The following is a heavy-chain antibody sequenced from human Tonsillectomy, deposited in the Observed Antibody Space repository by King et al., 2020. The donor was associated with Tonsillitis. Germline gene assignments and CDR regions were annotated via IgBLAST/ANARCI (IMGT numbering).Heavy chain of an antibody. CDR1: GGSISSYY. J-gene: IGHJ6*03. CDR2: IYYSGST. V-gene: IGHV4-59*01. Sequence: QLQESGPGLVKPSETLSLTCTVSGGSISSYYWSWIRQPPGKGLEWIGYIYYSGSTNYKPSLQSRVTISVDTSKNQFSLKLSSVTAADTAVYYCARVLSGYDVNYYYYMDVWGKGTTVTVSS. D-gene: IGHD3-22*01. CDR3: ARVLSGYDVNYYYYMDV.